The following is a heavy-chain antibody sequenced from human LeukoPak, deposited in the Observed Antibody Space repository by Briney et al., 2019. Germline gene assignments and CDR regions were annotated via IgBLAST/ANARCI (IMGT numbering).Heavy chain of an antibody. J-gene: IGHJ4*02. V-gene: IGHV1-2*02. CDR1: GSTFTDYY. CDR2: FNTTNSGT. CDR3: ARDRGNRGYSFNN. Sequence: SVRVSCKSSGSTFTDYYIHWVRQAPGQGFEWIGWFNTTNSGTSRLSKFQGRVTMTRDTSISTAYMDLSSLRSDDTAVYYCARDRGNRGYSFNNWGQGTLVTVSS. D-gene: IGHD3-10*01.